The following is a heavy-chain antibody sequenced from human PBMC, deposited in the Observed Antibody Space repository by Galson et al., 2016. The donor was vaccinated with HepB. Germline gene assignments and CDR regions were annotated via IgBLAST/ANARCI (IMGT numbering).Heavy chain of an antibody. CDR3: AKDLKDGTYYLDY. D-gene: IGHD5-24*01. V-gene: IGHV3-23*01. J-gene: IGHJ4*02. CDR2: ISGSGAAT. Sequence: SLRLSCAASGFSFSTCAMTWVRQAPGKGLEWVAAISGSGAATYYADSVQSRFSISRDNAKNTLDLQMNSLRVEDTAVYFCAKDLKDGTYYLDYWGQGTLVTVTA. CDR1: GFSFSTCA.